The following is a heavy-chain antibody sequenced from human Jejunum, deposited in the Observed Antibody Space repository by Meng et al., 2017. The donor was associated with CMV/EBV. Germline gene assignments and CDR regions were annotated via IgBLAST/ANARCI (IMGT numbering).Heavy chain of an antibody. CDR1: GVALGSCL. Sequence: LSWGASGVALGSCLMPWVRQVQGKGLVWVARIDTGGRRTDYADSAKGRFTISRDNVKNTLYLQMNSLRAEDTAVYYCARDLGGGSGYWGQGTLVTVSS. CDR2: IDTGGRRT. V-gene: IGHV3-74*01. J-gene: IGHJ4*02. CDR3: ARDLGGGSGY. D-gene: IGHD3-16*01.